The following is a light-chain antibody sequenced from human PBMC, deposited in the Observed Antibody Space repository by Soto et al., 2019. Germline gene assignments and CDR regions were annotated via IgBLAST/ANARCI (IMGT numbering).Light chain of an antibody. CDR2: DVS. V-gene: IGLV2-14*01. Sequence: QCVLTQPASVSGSPGQSITISCTGTSSDVGGYNYVSWYQQQPGKAPKFMIYDVSNRPSGVSNRFSGSKSGNTASLTISGLQAEDEADYYCCSYTTSNTRQIVVGTGTKLTVL. CDR1: SSDVGGYNY. CDR3: CSYTTSNTRQIV. J-gene: IGLJ1*01.